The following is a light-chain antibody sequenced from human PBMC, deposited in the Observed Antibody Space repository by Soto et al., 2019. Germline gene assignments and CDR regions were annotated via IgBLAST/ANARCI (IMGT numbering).Light chain of an antibody. V-gene: IGKV3-11*01. CDR2: ETS. CDR1: QSVDTM. CDR3: QVRSDWPPFKYT. Sequence: EIVLTQSPSTLSLSAGERVTLSCRSSQSVDTMVAWYQQQVGRTPRLLIYETSSRATGVPARFSGSWSGTDFTLPISRLEPEDFAIYFCQVRSDWPPFKYTFGQGSKLEVK. J-gene: IGKJ2*01.